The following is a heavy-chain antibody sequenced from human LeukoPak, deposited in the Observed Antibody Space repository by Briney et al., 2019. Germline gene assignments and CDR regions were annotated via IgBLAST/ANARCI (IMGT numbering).Heavy chain of an antibody. Sequence: GGSLRLSCVASGFTFSDYYMDWVRQAPGKGLEWVGRARNKANSHTTEYAASVKGRFIISRDDSKSSLYLQMNSLKTEDTAVYSCARRGFSDSRGYYPDFDYWGRGTLVTVSS. CDR3: ARRGFSDSRGYYPDFDY. CDR2: ARNKANSHTT. D-gene: IGHD3-22*01. V-gene: IGHV3-72*01. J-gene: IGHJ4*02. CDR1: GFTFSDYY.